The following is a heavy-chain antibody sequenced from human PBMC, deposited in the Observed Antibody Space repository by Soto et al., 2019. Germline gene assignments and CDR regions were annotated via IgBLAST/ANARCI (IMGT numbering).Heavy chain of an antibody. Sequence: QVRLEQSGAEVKKPGSSVKVSCKASGGTLSDHGVAWLRQAPGQGLEWMGGTVPVFNAPKYAPKFQGRVTIAADKSTNIAYMELSSLRSQDTALYYCARGVFGSGNYYSGRSAFDIWGQGTMVIVSS. CDR1: GGTLSDHG. V-gene: IGHV1-69*06. CDR2: TVPVFNAP. J-gene: IGHJ3*02. CDR3: ARGVFGSGNYYSGRSAFDI. D-gene: IGHD3-10*01.